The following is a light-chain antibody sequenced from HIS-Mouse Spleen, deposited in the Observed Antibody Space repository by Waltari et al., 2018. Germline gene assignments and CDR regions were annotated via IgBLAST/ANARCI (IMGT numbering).Light chain of an antibody. CDR1: SSDVGGYNY. V-gene: IGLV2-14*01. Sequence: QSALTQPASVSGSPGQSITISCTGTSSDVGGYNYVSWYQQHPGKTPKLMIYEVSNRPYGVSNRCSGSKSGNTASLTISGLQAEDEADYYCSSYTSSSTLVFGGGTKLTVL. J-gene: IGLJ3*02. CDR3: SSYTSSSTLV. CDR2: EVS.